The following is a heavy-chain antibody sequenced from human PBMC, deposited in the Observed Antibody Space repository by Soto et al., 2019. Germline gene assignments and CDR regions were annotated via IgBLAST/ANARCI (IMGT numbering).Heavy chain of an antibody. J-gene: IGHJ4*02. CDR1: VGSISIYY. CDR2: IYYSGST. CDR3: ARVRAPYYDLWSGKNHARKYYFDY. D-gene: IGHD3-3*01. V-gene: IGHV4-59*01. Sequence: PSETLCITCTVSVGSISIYYWSWIRQPPGKGLDWIGHIYYSGSTNYNPSLKSRVTISVDTSKNQFSLKLSSVTAADTAVYYCARVRAPYYDLWSGKNHARKYYFDYWGQGTMVTVSS.